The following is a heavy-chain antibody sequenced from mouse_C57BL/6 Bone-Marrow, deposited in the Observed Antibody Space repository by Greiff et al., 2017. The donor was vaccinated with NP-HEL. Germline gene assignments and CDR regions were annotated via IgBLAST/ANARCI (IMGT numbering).Heavy chain of an antibody. D-gene: IGHD1-1*01. J-gene: IGHJ4*01. Sequence: VKLQESGPGLVQPSQSLSITCTVSGFSLTSYCVHWVRQSPGKGLEWLGVIWSGGSTDYNAAFISRLSISKDNSKSQVFFKMNSLQADDTAIYYCARRGPYGSSYYAMDYWGQGTSVTVSS. V-gene: IGHV2-2*01. CDR3: ARRGPYGSSYYAMDY. CDR1: GFSLTSYC. CDR2: IWSGGST.